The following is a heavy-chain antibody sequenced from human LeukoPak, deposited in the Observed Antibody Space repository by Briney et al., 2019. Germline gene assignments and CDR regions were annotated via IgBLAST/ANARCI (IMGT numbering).Heavy chain of an antibody. CDR2: ISYDGSNK. CDR1: GFTFSSYA. Sequence: GRSLRLSCAASGFTFSSYAMHWVRQAPGKGLEWVAVISYDGSNKYYADSVKGRFTISRDNSKNTLYLQMNSLRAEDTAVYYCARGGAYWGQRTLVTVSS. D-gene: IGHD4/OR15-4a*01. V-gene: IGHV3-30*04. CDR3: ARGGAY. J-gene: IGHJ4*02.